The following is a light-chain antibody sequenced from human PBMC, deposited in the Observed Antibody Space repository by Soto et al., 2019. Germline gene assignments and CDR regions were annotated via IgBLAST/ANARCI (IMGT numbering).Light chain of an antibody. CDR3: QQYNNWPPWT. CDR2: GAS. V-gene: IGKV3-15*01. Sequence: EIVMTQSPATLSVSPGERATLSCRASQSVSSNLAWYQQKPGQDPRLLIYGASTRATGIPARFSGSGSGTEFTLTISSLQSEDFAVYYCQQYNNWPPWTFG. CDR1: QSVSSN. J-gene: IGKJ1*01.